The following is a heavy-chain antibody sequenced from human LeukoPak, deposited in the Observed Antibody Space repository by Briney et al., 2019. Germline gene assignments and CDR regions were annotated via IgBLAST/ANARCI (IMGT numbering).Heavy chain of an antibody. CDR2: IKQDGSEK. CDR3: ARASLSRIRGWFDP. V-gene: IGHV3-7*01. Sequence: GGSLRLSCAASGFTFSWYWMTWVRQAPGKGLEWVANIKQDGSEKYYVDSVKGRFTISRDNAKNSLYLQMNSLRAEDTAVYYCARASLSRIRGWFDPWGQGTLVTVSS. D-gene: IGHD6-13*01. J-gene: IGHJ5*02. CDR1: GFTFSWYW.